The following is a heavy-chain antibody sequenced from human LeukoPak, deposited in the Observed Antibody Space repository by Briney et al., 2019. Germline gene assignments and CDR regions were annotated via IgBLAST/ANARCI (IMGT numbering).Heavy chain of an antibody. CDR2: LSKSVNT. CDR3: ASGTSTYYELYF. CDR1: VGSTSGYS. V-gene: IGHV4-59*01. J-gene: IGHJ4*02. Sequence: PSETLCLTCTVSVGSTSGYSWSCICVPPGKGLESIWYLSKSVNTNYSPSLTSRVTIFGATSKNQFFLKLSSVTAADTAVYYCASGTSTYYELYFWGQGTLVTVSS. D-gene: IGHD3-3*01.